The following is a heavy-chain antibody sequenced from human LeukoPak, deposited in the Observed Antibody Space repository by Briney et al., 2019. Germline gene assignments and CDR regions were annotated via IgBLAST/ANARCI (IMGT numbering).Heavy chain of an antibody. CDR3: ARQPPRLWFGDQGFDP. Sequence: SQTLSLTCTVSGGSISSGSYYWSWIRQPAGKGLEWIGRIYTSGSTNYNPSLKSRVTISVDTSKNQFSLKLSSVTAADTAVYYCARQPPRLWFGDQGFDPWGQGTLVTVSS. CDR2: IYTSGST. J-gene: IGHJ5*02. V-gene: IGHV4-61*02. D-gene: IGHD3-10*01. CDR1: GGSISSGSYY.